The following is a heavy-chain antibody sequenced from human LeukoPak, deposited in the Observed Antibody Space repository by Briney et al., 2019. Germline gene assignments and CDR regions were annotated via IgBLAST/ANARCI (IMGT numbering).Heavy chain of an antibody. Sequence: ASVKVSCRVSGYIFTDYAILWVRQAPGQRLEWLGWINAGNGNTKYSQNFQGRVTLTRDTSATTASMEMNSLRSDDTALYYCARGRWSATTASYYLDFWGLGTLVTVSS. J-gene: IGHJ4*02. V-gene: IGHV1-3*01. CDR3: ARGRWSATTASYYLDF. CDR1: GYIFTDYA. D-gene: IGHD2-21*02. CDR2: INAGNGNT.